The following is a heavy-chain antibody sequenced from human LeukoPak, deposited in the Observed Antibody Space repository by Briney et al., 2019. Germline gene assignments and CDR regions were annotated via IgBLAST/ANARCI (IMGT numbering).Heavy chain of an antibody. J-gene: IGHJ4*02. CDR1: GFTFDDYA. V-gene: IGHV3-9*01. CDR2: ISWNSGSI. D-gene: IGHD3-22*01. CDR3: AKGKDYDSSGYLDY. Sequence: GGSLRLSCAASGFTFDDYALHWVRQAPGKGLEWVSGISWNSGSIGYADSVKGRFTISRGNAKNSLYLQMNSLRAEDTALYYCAKGKDYDSSGYLDYWGQGTLVTVSS.